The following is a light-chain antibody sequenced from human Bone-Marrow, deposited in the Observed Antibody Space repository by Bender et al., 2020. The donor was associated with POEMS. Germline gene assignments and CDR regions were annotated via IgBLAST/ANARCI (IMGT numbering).Light chain of an antibody. CDR2: SNY. CDR1: DSNFGGNN. Sequence: QSVLTQPPSASGTPGQSVIISCSGTDSNFGGNNVNWYQHLPGTAPRLVVYSNYQRPSGVPARFSGSKSGTSASLAISDIQSEDEGDYYCSSVAGRYTRVFGGGTKVTVL. J-gene: IGLJ2*01. CDR3: SSVAGRYTRV. V-gene: IGLV1-44*01.